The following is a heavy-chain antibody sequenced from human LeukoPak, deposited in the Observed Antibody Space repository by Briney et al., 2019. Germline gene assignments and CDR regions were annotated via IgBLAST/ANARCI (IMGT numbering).Heavy chain of an antibody. CDR3: ARQTGAYYYYMDV. CDR2: ISHSGST. J-gene: IGHJ6*03. D-gene: IGHD7-27*01. Sequence: PSETLSLTCAVYGGSFSGYYWSWIRQPPGKGLEWIGEISHSGSTNYNPSLKSRVTISVDTSKNQFSLKLSSVTAADTAVYYCARQTGAYYYYMDVWGKGTTVTVSS. CDR1: GGSFSGYY. V-gene: IGHV4-34*01.